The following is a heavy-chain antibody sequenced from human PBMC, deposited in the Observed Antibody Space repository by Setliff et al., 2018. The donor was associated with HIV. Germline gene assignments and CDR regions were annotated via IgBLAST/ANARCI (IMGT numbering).Heavy chain of an antibody. CDR1: GFTFSTYA. CDR2: IYSGGDTT. CDR3: AKDFYSDNSGSPGPYYMDV. J-gene: IGHJ6*03. D-gene: IGHD3-22*01. Sequence: GGSLRLSCGASGFTFSTYAMGWVRQAPGKGLEWVSVIYSGGDTTYYADSVKGRFTISRDNSKNTLFLQMSSLRVEDTAVYYCAKDFYSDNSGSPGPYYMDVWGKGTTVTV. V-gene: IGHV3-23*03.